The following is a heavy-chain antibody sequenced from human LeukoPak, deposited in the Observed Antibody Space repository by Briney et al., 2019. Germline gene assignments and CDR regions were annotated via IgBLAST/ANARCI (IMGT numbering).Heavy chain of an antibody. CDR1: GFTFSSYA. CDR3: ARGGGASRHNWFDP. J-gene: IGHJ5*02. V-gene: IGHV3-30-3*01. D-gene: IGHD2-21*01. CDR2: ISYDGSNK. Sequence: GRSLRLSCAASGFTFSSYAMHWVRQAPGKGLEWVAVISYDGSNKYYADSVKGRFTISRDNSKNTLHLQMNSLRAEDTAVYYCARGGGASRHNWFDPWGQGTLVTVSS.